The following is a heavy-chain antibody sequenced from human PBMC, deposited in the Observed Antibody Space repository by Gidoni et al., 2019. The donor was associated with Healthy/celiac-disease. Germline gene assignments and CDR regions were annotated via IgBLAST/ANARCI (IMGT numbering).Heavy chain of an antibody. CDR1: GGTFSSYA. Sequence: QVQLVQSGAEGKKPGSSVKVSCKASGGTFSSYASSWVRQAPGQGLEWMGRIIPILGIANYGQKFQGRVTITADKSTSTAYMELSSLRSEDTAVYYCAISSGSYSDYYFYYWGQGTLFTVSS. CDR3: AISSGSYSDYYFYY. D-gene: IGHD1-26*01. V-gene: IGHV1-69*04. J-gene: IGHJ4*02. CDR2: IIPILGIA.